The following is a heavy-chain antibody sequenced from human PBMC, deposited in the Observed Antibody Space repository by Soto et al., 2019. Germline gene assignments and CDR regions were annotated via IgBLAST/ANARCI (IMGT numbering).Heavy chain of an antibody. D-gene: IGHD3-10*01. CDR3: ARVRIDYFDY. Sequence: GGSLRLSCAASGFTFSSYSMNWVRQAPGKGLEWVSSISSSSSYIYYADSVKGRFTISRDNSKNTLYLQMNSLRAEDTAVYYCARVRIDYFDYWGQGTLVTVSS. V-gene: IGHV3-21*01. CDR2: ISSSSSYI. CDR1: GFTFSSYS. J-gene: IGHJ4*02.